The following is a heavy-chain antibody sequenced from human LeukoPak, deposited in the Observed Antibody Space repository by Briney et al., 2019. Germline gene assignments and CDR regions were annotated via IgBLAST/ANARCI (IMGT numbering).Heavy chain of an antibody. CDR1: GFTFSSYS. Sequence: GGSLRLSCAASGFTFSSYSMNWVRQAPGKGLEWVSYISSSSGTIYYADSVKGRFTISRDNAKNSLYLQMNSLRAEDTAVYYCTRDKWGNFHFDYWGQGTLVTVSS. CDR2: ISSSSGTI. CDR3: TRDKWGNFHFDY. J-gene: IGHJ4*02. V-gene: IGHV3-48*04. D-gene: IGHD7-27*01.